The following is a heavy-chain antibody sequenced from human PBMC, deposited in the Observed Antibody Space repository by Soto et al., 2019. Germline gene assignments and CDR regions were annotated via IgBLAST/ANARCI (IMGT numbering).Heavy chain of an antibody. Sequence: EVQLLESGGGLVQPGGSLRLSCAASGFTFSSYAMSWVRQAPGKGLEWVSAISGSGGSTYYADSVKGRFTISRDNSKNTLYLQMNSLRAEDTAVYYCAKMAIYCSGGSCYFFDYWGQGTLVTVSS. D-gene: IGHD2-15*01. J-gene: IGHJ4*02. V-gene: IGHV3-23*01. CDR1: GFTFSSYA. CDR2: ISGSGGST. CDR3: AKMAIYCSGGSCYFFDY.